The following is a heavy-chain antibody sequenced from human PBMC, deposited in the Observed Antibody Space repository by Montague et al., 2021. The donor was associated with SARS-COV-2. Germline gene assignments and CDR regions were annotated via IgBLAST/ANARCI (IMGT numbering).Heavy chain of an antibody. V-gene: IGHV4-31*03. J-gene: IGHJ3*01. CDR3: AGEGGRFQLWLRGDDAYAL. CDR1: GGSISDGGYS. Sequence: TLSLTCTVSGGSISDGGYSWTWIRQLPGKGLEWIGCIYYSGSTFYNPSLKSRLTISVDTSKNQFSLKLSSVTAAGTAVYYCAGEGGRFQLWLRGDDAYALWGQGTMVTVSS. CDR2: IYYSGST. D-gene: IGHD5-18*01.